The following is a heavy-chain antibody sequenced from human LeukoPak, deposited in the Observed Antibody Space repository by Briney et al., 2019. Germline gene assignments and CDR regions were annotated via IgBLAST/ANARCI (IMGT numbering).Heavy chain of an antibody. J-gene: IGHJ4*02. CDR1: GFTFSSYA. CDR2: ISYDGSNK. V-gene: IGHV3-30*04. Sequence: PGRSLRLSCAASGFTFSSYAMHRVRQAPGKGLEGVAVISYDGSNKYYADSVRGRFTISRDNSKNTLYLKMNSLRAEDTAVYYCARDRGSSGSGVDYWGQGTLVTVSS. CDR3: ARDRGSSGSGVDY. D-gene: IGHD6-13*01.